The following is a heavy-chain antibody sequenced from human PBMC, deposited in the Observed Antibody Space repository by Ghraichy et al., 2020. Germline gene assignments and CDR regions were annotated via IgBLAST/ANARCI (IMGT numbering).Heavy chain of an antibody. Sequence: GGSLRLSCSASGFIVNTVYMNWVRQAPGKGLEWVSVIYSGGSTYYADSVKGRCTISRDSSKNVVYLLMNSLRAEDTAVYYCARDAYYDESSGDPEYGMDVWGQGTTVTVSS. CDR1: GFIVNTVY. J-gene: IGHJ6*02. D-gene: IGHD3-22*01. V-gene: IGHV3-66*01. CDR3: ARDAYYDESSGDPEYGMDV. CDR2: IYSGGST.